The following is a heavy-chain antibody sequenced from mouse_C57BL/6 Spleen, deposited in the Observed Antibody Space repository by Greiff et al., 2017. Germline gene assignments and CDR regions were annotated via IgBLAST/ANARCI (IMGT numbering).Heavy chain of an antibody. D-gene: IGHD2-1*01. J-gene: IGHJ3*01. CDR3: AREDGNYEGFAY. CDR1: GYSITSGYY. CDR2: ISYDGSN. V-gene: IGHV3-6*01. Sequence: EVKLEESGPGLVKPSQSLSLTCSVTGYSITSGYYWNWIRQFPGNKLEWMGYISYDGSNNYNPSLKNRISITRDTSKNQFFLKLNSVTTEDTATYYCAREDGNYEGFAYWGQGTLVTVSA.